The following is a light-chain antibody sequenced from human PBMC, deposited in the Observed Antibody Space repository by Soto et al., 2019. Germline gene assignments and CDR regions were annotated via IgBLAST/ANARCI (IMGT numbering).Light chain of an antibody. Sequence: EIVLTQSPGTLSLSPGERATLSCRASQSVSSSYLAWYQQKPGQAPRLLIYTASSRATGIPDRFSGSGSGTDFTLTIRRLEPEDFAVYYCQQYGSSPWTFGQGTKVENK. J-gene: IGKJ1*01. CDR3: QQYGSSPWT. V-gene: IGKV3-20*01. CDR2: TAS. CDR1: QSVSSSY.